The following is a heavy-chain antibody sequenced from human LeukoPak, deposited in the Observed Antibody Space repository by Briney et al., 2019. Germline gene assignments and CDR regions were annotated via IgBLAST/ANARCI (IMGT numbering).Heavy chain of an antibody. CDR2: VYSSGST. J-gene: IGHJ6*04. CDR3: ARNGDYSMDV. Sequence: SQTLSLTCSVSGGSIISGSYYWSWIRQPAGKGLEWIGRVYSSGSTNYNPSLKSRVTISVDTSKNQFSLKLSSVTAADTAVYYCARNGDYSMDVWGKGATVTVSS. D-gene: IGHD4-17*01. V-gene: IGHV4-61*02. CDR1: GGSIISGSYY.